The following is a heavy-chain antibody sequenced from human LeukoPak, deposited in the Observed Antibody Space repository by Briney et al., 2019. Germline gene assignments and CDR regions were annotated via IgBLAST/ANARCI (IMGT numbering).Heavy chain of an antibody. D-gene: IGHD3-3*01. CDR1: GFTFSSYA. V-gene: IGHV3-23*01. CDR3: TIIGHYVFWSGFADKFDY. CDR2: ISGSGGST. Sequence: GGSLRLSCAASGFTFSSYAMSWVRQAPGKGLEWVSAISGSGGSTYYADSVKGRFTISRDNSKNTLYLQMNSLRAEDTAVYYCTIIGHYVFWSGFADKFDYWGQGTLVTVSS. J-gene: IGHJ4*02.